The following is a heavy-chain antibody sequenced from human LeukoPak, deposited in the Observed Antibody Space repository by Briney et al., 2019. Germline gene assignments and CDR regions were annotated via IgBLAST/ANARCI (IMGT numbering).Heavy chain of an antibody. CDR1: GYSIAIGFS. D-gene: IGHD3-16*01. V-gene: IGHV4-38-2*02. J-gene: IGHJ5*02. Sequence: SETLSLTCAVSGYSIAIGFSWGWIRQPPGKGLEWIATISHSGTTDYKSTLESRLTISMDTSKNLFSLRLTSVTAADTAVYYCAREGAVPGIDPWGQGTLVTVSS. CDR2: ISHSGTT. CDR3: AREGAVPGIDP.